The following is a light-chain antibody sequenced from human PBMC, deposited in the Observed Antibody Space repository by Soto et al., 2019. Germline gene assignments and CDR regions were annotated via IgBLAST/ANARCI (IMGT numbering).Light chain of an antibody. CDR3: QSYDSSWAKV. J-gene: IGLJ2*01. CDR1: SPNIGACYD. V-gene: IGLV1-40*01. Sequence: QSVLTQPPSVSGAPGQRVTISCTGSSPNIGACYDVYWYQQLPGTAPKLIIYGDNNRPSGVPNRFSGSKSGTSASLAITGLQAEDEADYYCQSYDSSWAKVFGGGTKVTVL. CDR2: GDN.